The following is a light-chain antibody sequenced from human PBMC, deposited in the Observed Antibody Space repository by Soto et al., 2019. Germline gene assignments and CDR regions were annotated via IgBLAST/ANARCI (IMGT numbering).Light chain of an antibody. Sequence: EIVLTQSPATLSVSQGERATLSCRASESVSNNLAWYQQKPGQAPRLLIHGASARATGIPARFSGSGSGTEFTLTISSLQSEDFAVYYCQQYNKWPLTFGGGTKVEIK. J-gene: IGKJ4*01. V-gene: IGKV3-15*01. CDR1: ESVSNN. CDR3: QQYNKWPLT. CDR2: GAS.